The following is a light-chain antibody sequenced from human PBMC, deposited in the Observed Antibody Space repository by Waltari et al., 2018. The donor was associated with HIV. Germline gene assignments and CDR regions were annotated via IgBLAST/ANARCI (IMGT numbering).Light chain of an antibody. V-gene: IGLV1-40*01. J-gene: IGLJ1*01. CDR1: SSNIGAGYA. CDR3: QSYDRSLSGYV. Sequence: QSVLTQPPSVSGAPGQRVTISCTGSSSNIGAGYAVLWYQQLPGAAPKLIKFGNNNRPSGVPNRFSGSKSGTSASLAVTGLQADDEADYYCQSYDRSLSGYVFGTGTKVTVL. CDR2: GNN.